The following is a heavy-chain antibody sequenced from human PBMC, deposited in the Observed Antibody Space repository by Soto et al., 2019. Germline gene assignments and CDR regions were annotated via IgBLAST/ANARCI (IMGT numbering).Heavy chain of an antibody. CDR1: GYTFTSYA. CDR2: INAGNGNT. CDR3: ARDLGAEYYFDY. D-gene: IGHD1-26*01. Sequence: ASVKVSCKASGYTFTSYAMHWVRQAPGQRLEWMGWINAGNGNTKYSQKFQGRVTITRDTSASTAYMELSSLRSEDTAVYYCARDLGAEYYFDYWGQGTLVTVSS. V-gene: IGHV1-3*01. J-gene: IGHJ4*02.